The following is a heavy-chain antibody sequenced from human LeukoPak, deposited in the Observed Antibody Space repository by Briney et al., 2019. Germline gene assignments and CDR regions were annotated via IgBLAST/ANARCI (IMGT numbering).Heavy chain of an antibody. CDR1: GYSISTGYY. D-gene: IGHD3-10*01. CDR2: MYHTGST. CDR3: ARVLDYYGSGTRDFDY. V-gene: IGHV4-38-2*02. Sequence: SETLSLTCTVSGYSISTGYYWGWIRQPPGKGLEWMGSMYHTGSTFYNPSLKSRVTMSADTSKNQFSLKLSSVTAADTAVYYCARVLDYYGSGTRDFDYWGQGTLVTVSS. J-gene: IGHJ4*02.